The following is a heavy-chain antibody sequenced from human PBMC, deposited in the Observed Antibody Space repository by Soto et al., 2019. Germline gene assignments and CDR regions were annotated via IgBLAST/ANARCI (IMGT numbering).Heavy chain of an antibody. Sequence: VQLVESGGGLVQPGGSLRLSCGASGFTFSSYWMSWVRQAPGKGLEWVANIKQDGDEKYYVDSVKGRFTISRDNAKNSLDLQMNSLRAEDTAVYYCARVYCSDASCYSPDDAFDFWGQGKMVSVSS. V-gene: IGHV3-7*01. CDR3: ARVYCSDASCYSPDDAFDF. CDR1: GFTFSSYW. J-gene: IGHJ3*01. D-gene: IGHD2-15*01. CDR2: IKQDGDEK.